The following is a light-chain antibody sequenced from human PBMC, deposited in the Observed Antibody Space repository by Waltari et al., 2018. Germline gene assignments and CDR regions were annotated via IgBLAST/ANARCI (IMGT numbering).Light chain of an antibody. CDR2: TAS. Sequence: DIQMTQSPSTLSAYIGDRVTITCRASQSISSSLAWYQQKPGKAPKLLIYTASSLERGVPSRFSGSGSETEFTLTISSLQSDDFATYYCQHYNTNSPTFGQGTKVEIK. CDR3: QHYNTNSPT. V-gene: IGKV1-5*03. J-gene: IGKJ1*01. CDR1: QSISSS.